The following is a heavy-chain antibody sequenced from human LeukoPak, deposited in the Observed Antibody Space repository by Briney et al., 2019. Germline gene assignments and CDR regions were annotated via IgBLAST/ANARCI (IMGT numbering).Heavy chain of an antibody. CDR3: ARDPTPRYCSGGSCYTHYGMDV. J-gene: IGHJ6*02. D-gene: IGHD2-15*01. Sequence: GGSLRLSCAASGFTFSNYGMHWVRQAPGKGLEWVAVIIFDGSSKFYGDSVKGRFSISRDNSRNTLYLQMNSLRAEDTAVYYCARDPTPRYCSGGSCYTHYGMDVWGQGTTVAVSS. CDR1: GFTFSNYG. CDR2: IIFDGSSK. V-gene: IGHV3-30*03.